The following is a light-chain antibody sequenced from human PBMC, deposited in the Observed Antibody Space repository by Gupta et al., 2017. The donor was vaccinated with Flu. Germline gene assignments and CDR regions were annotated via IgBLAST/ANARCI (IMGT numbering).Light chain of an antibody. CDR3: MQCVRPLYT. CDR2: LGS. Sequence: DIVMTQSPLSLPVTPGEPASISCRSSQSLLHSNGYNFLNWYLQRPGQSPQLLIYLGSDRASGVPDRFSGSGSGTDFTLKISRVEAEDVGVYYCMQCVRPLYTFGQGTKLEIK. CDR1: QSLLHSNGYNF. V-gene: IGKV2-28*01. J-gene: IGKJ2*01.